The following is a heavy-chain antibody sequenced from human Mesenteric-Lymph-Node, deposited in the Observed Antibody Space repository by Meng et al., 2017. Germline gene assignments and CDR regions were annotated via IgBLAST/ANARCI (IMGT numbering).Heavy chain of an antibody. CDR3: ARGGGCSSSSCDLDY. J-gene: IGHJ4*02. Sequence: QVQLQESRPAAVKPSGPLSLTCAVCGGSMSSTHWWTWLRQPPGKGLEWIGDIYHSGSTNYNPSLKSRVTISVDKSKNQFSLKLSSVTAADTAMYYCARGGGCSSSSCDLDYWGQGVLVTVSS. D-gene: IGHD2-2*01. CDR1: GGSMSSTHW. V-gene: IGHV4-4*02. CDR2: IYHSGST.